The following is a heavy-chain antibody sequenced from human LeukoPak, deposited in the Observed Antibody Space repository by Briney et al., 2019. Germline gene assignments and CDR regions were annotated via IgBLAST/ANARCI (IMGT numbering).Heavy chain of an antibody. D-gene: IGHD6-19*01. CDR2: IYTGGET. Sequence: GGSLRLSCTASGFDASPKYMNWVRQAPGKGREWVSVIYTGGETFYVDSVQGRFTISRDNSMNTLYLQMNNLRAEDRAVYYCARSDSGWDSGHLWGQGTQVIVSS. CDR1: GFDASPKY. J-gene: IGHJ4*02. CDR3: ARSDSGWDSGHL. V-gene: IGHV3-53*01.